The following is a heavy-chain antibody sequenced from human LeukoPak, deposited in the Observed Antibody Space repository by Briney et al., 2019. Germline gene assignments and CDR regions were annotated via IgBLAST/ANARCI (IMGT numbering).Heavy chain of an antibody. CDR1: GYTLTELS. V-gene: IGHV1-24*01. CDR3: ATAVGYGVPFDY. J-gene: IGHJ4*02. D-gene: IGHD4-17*01. Sequence: ASVKVSCKVSGYTLTELSMHWVRQAPGKGLEWMGGFDPEDGETIYAQKFQGRVTMTEDTSTDTAYMELSSLRSEDTAVYYCATAVGYGVPFDYWGQGTLVTVSS. CDR2: FDPEDGET.